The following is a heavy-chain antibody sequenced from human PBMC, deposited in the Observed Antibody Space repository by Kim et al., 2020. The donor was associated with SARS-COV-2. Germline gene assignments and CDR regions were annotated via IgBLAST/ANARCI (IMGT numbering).Heavy chain of an antibody. D-gene: IGHD5-18*01. J-gene: IGHJ6*02. CDR3: ARDLRIQLWDYYYGMDV. CDR2: ISYDGSNK. CDR1: GFTFSSYA. V-gene: IGHV3-30-3*01. Sequence: GGSLRLSCAASGFTFSSYAMHWVRQAPGKGLEWVAVISYDGSNKYYADSVKGRFTISRDNSKNTLYLQMNSLRAEDTAVYYCARDLRIQLWDYYYGMDVWGQGPTVTVSS.